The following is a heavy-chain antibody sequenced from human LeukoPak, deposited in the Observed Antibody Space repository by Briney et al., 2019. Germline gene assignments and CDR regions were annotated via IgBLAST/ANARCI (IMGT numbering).Heavy chain of an antibody. J-gene: IGHJ4*02. Sequence: SETLSLTCAVYGGSFSGYYWSWIRQPPGKGLEWIGEINHSGSTDYNPSLKSRVTISVDTSKNQFSLKLSSVTAADTAVYYCARGLGSNYVSYWGQGTLVTVSS. D-gene: IGHD4-11*01. CDR3: ARGLGSNYVSY. CDR1: GGSFSGYY. V-gene: IGHV4-34*01. CDR2: INHSGST.